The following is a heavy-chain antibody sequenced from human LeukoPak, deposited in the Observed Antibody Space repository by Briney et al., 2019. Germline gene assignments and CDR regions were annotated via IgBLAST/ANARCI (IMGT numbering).Heavy chain of an antibody. D-gene: IGHD3-22*01. Sequence: PSETLSLTCAVYGGSFSGYYWSWIRQPPGKGLEWIGEINHSGSTNYNPSLKSRVTISVDTSKNQFSLKLSSVTAADTAVYYCARTYLNYYDSSGYYHFDYWGQGTLVTVSS. V-gene: IGHV4-34*01. CDR3: ARTYLNYYDSSGYYHFDY. CDR1: GGSFSGYY. CDR2: INHSGST. J-gene: IGHJ4*02.